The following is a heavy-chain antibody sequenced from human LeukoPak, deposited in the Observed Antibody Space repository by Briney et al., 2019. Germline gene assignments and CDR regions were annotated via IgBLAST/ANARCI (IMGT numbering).Heavy chain of an antibody. CDR2: INHSGST. D-gene: IGHD6-19*01. V-gene: IGHV4-34*01. CDR1: GGSFSGYY. CDR3: ARESRSGWRFNDLDY. Sequence: SETLSLTCAVYGGSFSGYYWSWIRQPPGKGLEWIGEINHSGSTNYNPSLKSRVTISVDTSKNQFSLKLSSVTAADTAVYYCARESRSGWRFNDLDYWGQGTLVTVSS. J-gene: IGHJ4*02.